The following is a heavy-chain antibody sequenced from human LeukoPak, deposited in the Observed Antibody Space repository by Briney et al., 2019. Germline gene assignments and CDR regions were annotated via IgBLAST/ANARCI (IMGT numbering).Heavy chain of an antibody. Sequence: SETLSLTCTVSGGSISTYSWTWIRQPPGKGLEWIGNIYYSGSTNYNPSLKSRVTISIDTSKNQFSLKVSSVTAADTAVYYCARAHSSGWPHMFDPWGQGTLVTV. CDR1: GGSISTYS. CDR2: IYYSGST. V-gene: IGHV4-59*01. D-gene: IGHD6-19*01. J-gene: IGHJ5*02. CDR3: ARAHSSGWPHMFDP.